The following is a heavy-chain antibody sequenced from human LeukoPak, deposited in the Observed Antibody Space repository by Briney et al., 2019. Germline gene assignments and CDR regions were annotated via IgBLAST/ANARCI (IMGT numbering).Heavy chain of an antibody. CDR1: EFTFSSYA. V-gene: IGHV3-23*01. CDR2: ISGTSGST. D-gene: IGHD3-9*01. Sequence: QPGGSLRLSCAASEFTFSSYAMSWVRQAPGKGLEWVSSISGTSGSTFYADSVQGRFTISRDNSKNTLYLQMNSLRAEDTAVYYCAKVPFDWISSTNYYYYMDVWGKGTTVTVSS. CDR3: AKVPFDWISSTNYYYYMDV. J-gene: IGHJ6*03.